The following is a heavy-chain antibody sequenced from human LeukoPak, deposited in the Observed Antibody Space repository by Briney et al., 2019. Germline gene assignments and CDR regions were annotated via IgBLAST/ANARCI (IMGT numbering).Heavy chain of an antibody. V-gene: IGHV3-23*01. CDR3: ARGEASGSYPDY. CDR1: GFTFRSHA. J-gene: IGHJ4*02. CDR2: IYENGGTT. Sequence: GGSLRLSCVGSGFTFRSHAMSWVRQAPEKGLEFVSGIYENGGTTYYADSVKGRFTISRDNAKNSLYLQMNSLRAEDTAVYYCARGEASGSYPDYWGQGTLVTVSS. D-gene: IGHD1-26*01.